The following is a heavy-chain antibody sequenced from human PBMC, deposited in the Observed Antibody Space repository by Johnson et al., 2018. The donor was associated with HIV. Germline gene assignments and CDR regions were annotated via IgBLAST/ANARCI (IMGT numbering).Heavy chain of an antibody. J-gene: IGHJ3*02. Sequence: VQLVESGGGLAKPAWSPRLSCAASQFTFSSYYMNCFRQAPGKGLEWVSVIYSGGSTYYADSVKGRFTISRDNSKNTLYLQMNSLRAEDTAVYYCAKLGGEDGFDIWGQGTIVTVSS. V-gene: IGHV3-66*04. CDR2: IYSGGST. CDR1: QFTFSSYY. CDR3: AKLGGEDGFDI. D-gene: IGHD2-21*01.